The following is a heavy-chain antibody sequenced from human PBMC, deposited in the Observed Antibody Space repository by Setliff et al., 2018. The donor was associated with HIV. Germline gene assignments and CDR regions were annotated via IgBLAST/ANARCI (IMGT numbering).Heavy chain of an antibody. CDR3: ARWGETTGIKAFDL. D-gene: IGHD1-1*01. CDR2: MHYSGRT. V-gene: IGHV4-59*01. Sequence: PLETLSLTCTVSDNSITNYYWNWIRQPPGKGLEWIGYMHYSGRTSYNPSLKSRVTTSVNTSKNQLSLNLISETAADTAVYYCARWGETTGIKAFDLWGQGTMDT. J-gene: IGHJ3*01. CDR1: DNSITNYY.